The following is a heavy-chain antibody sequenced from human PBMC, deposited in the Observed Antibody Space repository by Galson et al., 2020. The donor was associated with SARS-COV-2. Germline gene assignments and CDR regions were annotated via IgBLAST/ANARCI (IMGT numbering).Heavy chain of an antibody. Sequence: SETLSLICTVSGDSVSSGDNFWSWIRQSPGAGLEWIGYIHYIGSTDYNPSLKSRVTISVDMSKNQLSLKMRSVTAADTAIYYCARERRLQPFDYWGPGTLVTVAS. CDR1: GDSVSSGDNF. CDR2: IHYIGST. D-gene: IGHD4-4*01. V-gene: IGHV4-61*08. CDR3: ARERRLQPFDY. J-gene: IGHJ4*02.